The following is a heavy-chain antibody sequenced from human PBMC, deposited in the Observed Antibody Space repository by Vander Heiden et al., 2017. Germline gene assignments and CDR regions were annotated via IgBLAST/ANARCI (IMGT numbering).Heavy chain of an antibody. J-gene: IGHJ6*02. Sequence: QVQLVVSGGGVVQPGRSLRLSCAASGLTFSSYVRRLVRQARGEGLEWLAVIWYDGSNKYYADSVKGRFTISRDNSKNTLYLQMNSLRAEDTAVYYCARDSSANYGMDVWGQGTTVTVSS. CDR1: GLTFSSYV. CDR3: ARDSSANYGMDV. CDR2: IWYDGSNK. V-gene: IGHV3-33*01.